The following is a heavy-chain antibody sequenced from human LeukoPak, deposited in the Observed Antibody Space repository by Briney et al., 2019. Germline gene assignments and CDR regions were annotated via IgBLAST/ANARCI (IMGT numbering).Heavy chain of an antibody. Sequence: ASVKVSCKASGGTFSSYAISWVRQAPGQGLEWMGGIIPIFGTANYAQKFQGRVTINTDESTSTAYMELSSLRSEDTAVYYCARTPGTYGDYDPDYWGQGTLVTVSS. D-gene: IGHD4-17*01. CDR2: IIPIFGTA. CDR1: GGTFSSYA. V-gene: IGHV1-69*05. J-gene: IGHJ4*02. CDR3: ARTPGTYGDYDPDY.